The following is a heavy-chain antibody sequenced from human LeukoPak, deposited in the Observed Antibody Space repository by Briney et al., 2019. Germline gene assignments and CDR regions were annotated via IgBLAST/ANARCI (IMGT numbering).Heavy chain of an antibody. D-gene: IGHD2-15*01. J-gene: IGHJ4*02. CDR2: IWYDGSNK. V-gene: IGHV3-33*01. CDR1: GFTFSSYG. CDR3: AREGEGYFDY. Sequence: GGSLRLSCAASGFTFSSYGMHWVRQAPGRGREWVAVIWYDGSNKYYADSVKGRFTISRGNSKNTLYLQMNSLRAEDTAVYYCAREGEGYFDYWGQGTLVTVSS.